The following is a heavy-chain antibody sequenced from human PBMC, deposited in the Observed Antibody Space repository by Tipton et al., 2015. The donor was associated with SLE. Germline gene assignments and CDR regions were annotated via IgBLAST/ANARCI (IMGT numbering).Heavy chain of an antibody. J-gene: IGHJ6*02. V-gene: IGHV3-74*01. Sequence: SLRLSCAASGFSFSYYWMHWVRQAPGKGLVWVARISSDVTNTIYADSVRGRFTISRDNSKNTLYLQMNSLRPEDTAVYYCAKEGTYYGMDVWGQGTTVTVSS. CDR2: ISSDVTNT. CDR1: GFSFSYYW. CDR3: AKEGTYYGMDV.